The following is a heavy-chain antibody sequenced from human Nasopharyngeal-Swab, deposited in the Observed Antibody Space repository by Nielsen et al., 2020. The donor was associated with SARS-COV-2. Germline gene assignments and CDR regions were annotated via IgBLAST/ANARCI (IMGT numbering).Heavy chain of an antibody. CDR3: ARDDKVGRRSDGYILSY. J-gene: IGHJ4*02. CDR2: IAYDGRNK. CDR1: GFGFSNYA. V-gene: IGHV3-30-3*01. D-gene: IGHD5-24*01. Sequence: GESLKISCAASGFGFSNYAMHWVRQAPGKGLEWVAVIAYDGRNKYYADSVKGRFTISRGNSMNTLHLQMSDLRAEDTAMYYCARDDKVGRRSDGYILSYWGQGTLVTVSS.